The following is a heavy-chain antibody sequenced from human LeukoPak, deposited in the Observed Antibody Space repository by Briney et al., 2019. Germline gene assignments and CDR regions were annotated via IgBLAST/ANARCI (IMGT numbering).Heavy chain of an antibody. CDR3: ARRSVAVENYFDY. CDR2: IYYSGST. CDR1: GGSIITRSYN. V-gene: IGHV4-39*01. J-gene: IGHJ4*02. Sequence: PSETLSLTCTVSGGSIITRSYNWGWIRQPPGKGLEWIGSIYYSGSTNYNPSLKSQVTIYVDTSKNQFSLRLTSVTAADTAVYYCARRSVAVENYFDYWGQGSLVTVSS. D-gene: IGHD6-19*01.